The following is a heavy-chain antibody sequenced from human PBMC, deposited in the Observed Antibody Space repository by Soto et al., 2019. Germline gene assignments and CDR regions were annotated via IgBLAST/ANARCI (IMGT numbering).Heavy chain of an antibody. CDR2: VSYSGTT. V-gene: IGHV4-39*07. Sequence: TLSLTCTVSSDSFSSNDYHWGWIRQPPGKGLEWIGSVSYSGTTYYNPSLKSRVTISVDTSKNQFSLKLSSVTAADTAVYYCARKIGYWSGGSCYYYYGMDVWGQRTTVPVSS. D-gene: IGHD2-15*01. J-gene: IGHJ6*02. CDR1: SDSFSSNDYH. CDR3: ARKIGYWSGGSCYYYYGMDV.